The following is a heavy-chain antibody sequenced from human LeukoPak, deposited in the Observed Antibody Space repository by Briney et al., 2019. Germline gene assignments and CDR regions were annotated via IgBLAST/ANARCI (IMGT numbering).Heavy chain of an antibody. CDR2: INPNSGGT. V-gene: IGHV1-2*02. J-gene: IGHJ4*02. Sequence: ASVKVSCKASGYTFTGYYMHWVRQAPGQGLEWMGWINPNSGGTNYAQKFQGRVTMTRDTSISTAYMELSRLGSDDTAVHYCARAVYSSSWENFDYWGQGTLVTVSS. CDR1: GYTFTGYY. D-gene: IGHD6-13*01. CDR3: ARAVYSSSWENFDY.